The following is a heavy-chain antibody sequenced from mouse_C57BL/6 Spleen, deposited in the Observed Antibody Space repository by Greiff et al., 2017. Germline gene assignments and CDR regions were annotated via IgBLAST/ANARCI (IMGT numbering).Heavy chain of an antibody. D-gene: IGHD1-1*01. CDR2: INPNNGGT. CDR1: GYTFTDYY. CDR3: ARYYYGSSLYWYFDV. V-gene: IGHV1-26*01. Sequence: EVQLQQSGPELVKPGASVKISCKASGYTFTDYYMNWVKQSHGKSLEWIGDINPNNGGTSYNQKFKGKATLTVDKSSSTAYMELRSLTSEDSAVYYCARYYYGSSLYWYFDVWGTGTTGTVSS. J-gene: IGHJ1*03.